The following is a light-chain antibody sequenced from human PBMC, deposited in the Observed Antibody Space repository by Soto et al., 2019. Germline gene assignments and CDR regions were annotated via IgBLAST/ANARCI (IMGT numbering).Light chain of an antibody. CDR2: EVS. J-gene: IGLJ2*01. CDR3: SSYTSSSTFV. Sequence: QSALTQPASVSGSPGQSITISCTGTTSDVGGYNYVSWYQQHTGKAPKLMIYEVSNRPSGVSNRFSGSKSGNTASLTISGLQPEDEADYYCSSYTSSSTFVFGGGTKRTVL. CDR1: TSDVGGYNY. V-gene: IGLV2-14*01.